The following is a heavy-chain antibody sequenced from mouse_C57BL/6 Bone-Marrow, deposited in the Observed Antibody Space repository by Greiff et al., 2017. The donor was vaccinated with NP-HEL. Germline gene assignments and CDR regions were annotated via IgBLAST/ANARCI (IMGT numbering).Heavy chain of an antibody. CDR1: GYTFTSYG. Sequence: VQLQQSGAELARPGASVKLSCKASGYTFTSYGIRWVKQRTGQGLEWIGEIHPRSGNTYYNEKFKGKATLTVDKSSSTAYMQLRSLTSEDSAVYFCAHNYGSSRFDYWGQGTTLTVSS. CDR3: AHNYGSSRFDY. J-gene: IGHJ2*01. V-gene: IGHV1-81*01. CDR2: IHPRSGNT. D-gene: IGHD1-1*01.